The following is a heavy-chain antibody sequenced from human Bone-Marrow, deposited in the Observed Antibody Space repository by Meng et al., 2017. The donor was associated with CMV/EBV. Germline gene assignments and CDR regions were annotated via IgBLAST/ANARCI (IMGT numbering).Heavy chain of an antibody. V-gene: IGHV3-30*02. Sequence: GGSLRLSCSTSGFTFSSYGMHWVRQAPGKGLQWLSFIWYDGNNKYYTDSVRGRFTISRDNSKNTLYLQMSSLRAEDTALYYCAKDLRAGAGSSWGMDVWGQWNTVNVAS. J-gene: IGHJ6*02. CDR3: AKDLRAGAGSSWGMDV. CDR2: IWYDGNNK. CDR1: GFTFSSYG. D-gene: IGHD1-26*01.